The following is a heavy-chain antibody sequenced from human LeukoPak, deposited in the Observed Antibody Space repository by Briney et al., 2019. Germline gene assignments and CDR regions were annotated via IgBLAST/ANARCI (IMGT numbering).Heavy chain of an antibody. CDR1: GYTFTGFY. V-gene: IGHV1-2*02. CDR3: GTLLSNGPFDY. CDR2: IYPNSGAT. Sequence: ASVKVSCKASGYTFTGFYMHRVRQAPGQGLVWMGYIYPNSGATKYAQKFQGRVTLTRDTSISTAYMELSGLRSDDTAVYYCGTLLSNGPFDYWGQGSLVTVSS. J-gene: IGHJ4*02.